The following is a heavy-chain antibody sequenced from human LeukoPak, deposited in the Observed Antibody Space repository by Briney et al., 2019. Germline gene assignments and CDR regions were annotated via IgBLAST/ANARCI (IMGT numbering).Heavy chain of an antibody. Sequence: PGGSLRLSCAASGFTFDDYAMHWVRQAPGKGLEWVSGISWNSGSIGYADSVKGRFTISRDNAKNSLYLQMNSLRAEDMALYYCAKGSGLRFLEPFDYWGQGTLVTVSS. CDR2: ISWNSGSI. D-gene: IGHD3-3*01. J-gene: IGHJ4*02. V-gene: IGHV3-9*03. CDR3: AKGSGLRFLEPFDY. CDR1: GFTFDDYA.